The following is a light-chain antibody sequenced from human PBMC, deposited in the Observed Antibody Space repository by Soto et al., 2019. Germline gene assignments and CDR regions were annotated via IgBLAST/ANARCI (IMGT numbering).Light chain of an antibody. CDR3: QQYNNWQLT. V-gene: IGKV3D-15*01. J-gene: IGKJ4*01. Sequence: EIVLTHSPDTLSVSPGERATLSCRASQSISRTLAWYQQKSGQPPRLLIYDASTRATGFPARFSGSGSGTGFSLTISSLQSEDFAVYYCQQYNNWQLTVGGGTKVDIK. CDR2: DAS. CDR1: QSISRT.